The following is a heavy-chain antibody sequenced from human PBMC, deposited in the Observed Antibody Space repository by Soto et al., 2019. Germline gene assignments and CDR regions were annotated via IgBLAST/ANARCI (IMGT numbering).Heavy chain of an antibody. Sequence: GGSLRLSCAAAGFTFSSYSMDWVRQAPGKGLEWVSYSSSGSSTIDYADSVKGRFTISRDNAENSLYMQMNSLRAEDTAVYYCARDYYDTIGYHGIDYWGHGTLVTVSS. J-gene: IGHJ4*01. V-gene: IGHV3-48*01. CDR2: SSSGSSTI. CDR1: GFTFSSYS. D-gene: IGHD3-22*01. CDR3: ARDYYDTIGYHGIDY.